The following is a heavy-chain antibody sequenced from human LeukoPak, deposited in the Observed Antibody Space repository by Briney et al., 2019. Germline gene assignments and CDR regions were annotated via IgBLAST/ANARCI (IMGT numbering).Heavy chain of an antibody. CDR3: ATGQQMNDH. J-gene: IGHJ5*02. CDR2: IYYSGST. V-gene: IGHV4-59*01. CDR1: GGSISGYY. D-gene: IGHD6-13*01. Sequence: KPSETLSLTCTVSGGSISGYYWSWIRQPPGKGLEWIGYIYYSGSTNYNPSLKGRVTISVDTSKKQFSLKLSSVTAADTAVYYCATGQQMNDHWGQGTLVTVSS.